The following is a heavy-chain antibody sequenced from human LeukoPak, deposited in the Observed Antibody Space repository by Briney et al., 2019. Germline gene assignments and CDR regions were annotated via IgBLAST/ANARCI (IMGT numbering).Heavy chain of an antibody. CDR1: GFTFSTNW. V-gene: IGHV3-74*01. CDR3: ASGGRVGDIFDI. CDR2: INSDGRRI. D-gene: IGHD2-15*01. J-gene: IGHJ3*02. Sequence: GGSLRLSCAASGFTFSTNWMYWVRQAPGKGLVWVSRINSDGRRIGYADSVKGRFTISRDNAYNTLYLQMNSLRSEDTALYYCASGGRVGDIFDIWGQGTMDRVSS.